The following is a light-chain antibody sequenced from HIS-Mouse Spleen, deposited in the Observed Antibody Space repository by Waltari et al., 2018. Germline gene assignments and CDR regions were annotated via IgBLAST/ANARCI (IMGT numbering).Light chain of an antibody. CDR2: DVS. V-gene: IGLV2-14*03. Sequence: QSALTQPASVSGSPGQSITISCTGTSSDVGGYNYVSWYQQHPGKAPKLMIYDVSNRPSGVPTRFSGSKSGNTASLTISGLQAEDEADYYCSSYTSSSTLVFGGGTKLTVL. CDR3: SSYTSSSTLV. J-gene: IGLJ2*01. CDR1: SSDVGGYNY.